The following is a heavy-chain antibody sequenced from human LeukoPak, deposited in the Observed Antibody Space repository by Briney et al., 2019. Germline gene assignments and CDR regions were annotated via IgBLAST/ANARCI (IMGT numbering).Heavy chain of an antibody. CDR1: GDSVSSNSAA. CDR3: ARAGRGSHWFDS. Sequence: SQTLSLTCAISGDSVSSNSAAWNWIRQSPSRGLEWLGRTYYMSKWNTQYAVSVESRIIINPDTSKNQFSLQLSSVTPEDTAVYYCARAGRGSHWFDSWGQGTLVTVSS. D-gene: IGHD6-19*01. CDR2: TYYMSKWNT. J-gene: IGHJ5*01. V-gene: IGHV6-1*01.